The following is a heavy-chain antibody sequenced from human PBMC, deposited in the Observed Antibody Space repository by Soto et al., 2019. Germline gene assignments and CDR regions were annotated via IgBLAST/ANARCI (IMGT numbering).Heavy chain of an antibody. Sequence: EVQLVESGGGLVQPGGSLRLSCAASGFTFSSYEMNWVRQAPGKGLEWVSYISSSGSTIYYADSVKGRFTISRDNAKNSLYLQMNSLRAEDTAVYYCAIDLRSGYYYYYYGMDVCGQGTTVTVSS. V-gene: IGHV3-48*03. CDR3: AIDLRSGYYYYYYGMDV. CDR1: GFTFSSYE. CDR2: ISSSGSTI. D-gene: IGHD3-3*01. J-gene: IGHJ6*02.